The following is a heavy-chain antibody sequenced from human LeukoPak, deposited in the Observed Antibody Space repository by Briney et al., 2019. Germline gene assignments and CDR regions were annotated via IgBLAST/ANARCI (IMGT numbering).Heavy chain of an antibody. D-gene: IGHD3-22*01. CDR2: IKQDGSEK. CDR1: GFTFFSYW. V-gene: IGHV3-7*01. Sequence: PGGSLRLSCAASGFTFFSYWMRWVRQAPGKGLEWVANIKQDGSEKYYVDSVKGRFTISRDNAKNSLYLQMNSLRAEDTAVYYCARGSPPRYYYDSSGYRDAFDIWGQGTMVTVSS. J-gene: IGHJ3*02. CDR3: ARGSPPRYYYDSSGYRDAFDI.